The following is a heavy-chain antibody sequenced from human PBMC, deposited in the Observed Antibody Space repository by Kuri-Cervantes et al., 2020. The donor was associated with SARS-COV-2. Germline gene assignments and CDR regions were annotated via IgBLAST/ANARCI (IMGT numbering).Heavy chain of an antibody. D-gene: IGHD5-18*01. CDR2: INPSGGI. CDR1: GYIFTEYY. Sequence: ASVKVSCKASGYIFTEYYMHWVRQAPGQGPEWMGWINPSGGINPAQKFQDRVTMTRDTSTTTIHMELSRLTPDDTAVFYCVRDRRTGGYSSGFDLWGQGTLVTVSS. J-gene: IGHJ4*02. V-gene: IGHV1-2*02. CDR3: VRDRRTGGYSSGFDL.